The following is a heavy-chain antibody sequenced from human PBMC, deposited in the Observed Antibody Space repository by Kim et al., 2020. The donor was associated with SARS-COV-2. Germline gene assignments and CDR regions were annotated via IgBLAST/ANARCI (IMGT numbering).Heavy chain of an antibody. D-gene: IGHD6-19*01. Sequence: ASVKVSCKASGYTFTSYYMHWVRQAPGQGLEWMGIINPSGGSTSYAQKFQGRVTMTRDTSTSTVYMELSSLRSEDTAVYYCARDGVAVAGFDYWGQGTLVTGSS. V-gene: IGHV1-46*01. CDR3: ARDGVAVAGFDY. J-gene: IGHJ4*02. CDR2: INPSGGST. CDR1: GYTFTSYY.